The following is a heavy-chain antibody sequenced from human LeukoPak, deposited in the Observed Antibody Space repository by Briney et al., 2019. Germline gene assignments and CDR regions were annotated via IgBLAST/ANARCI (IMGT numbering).Heavy chain of an antibody. D-gene: IGHD3-22*01. J-gene: IGHJ4*02. CDR1: GHTFTSYD. CDR2: MNPNSGNT. CDR3: ATDYYDRSGYYPFDY. V-gene: IGHV1-8*01. Sequence: GSSVKVSCKASGHTFTSYDINWVRQATGQGLEWMGWMNPNSGNTGYAQKFQGRVTMTRNTSISTAYMELSSLRSEDTAVYYCATDYYDRSGYYPFDYWGQGTLVTVSS.